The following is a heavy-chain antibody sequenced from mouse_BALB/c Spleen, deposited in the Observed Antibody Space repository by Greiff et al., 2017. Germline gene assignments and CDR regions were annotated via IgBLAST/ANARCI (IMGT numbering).Heavy chain of an antibody. J-gene: IGHJ3*01. CDR1: GYTFTDYA. CDR3: ARLGYGNYDWFAY. D-gene: IGHD2-1*01. CDR2: ISTYYGNT. V-gene: IGHV1-67*01. Sequence: QVQLKQSGPELVRPGVSVKISCKGSGYTFTDYAMHWVKQSHAKSLEWTGVISTYYGNTNYNQKFKGKATMTVDKSSSTAYMELARLTSEDSAIYYCARLGYGNYDWFAYWGQGTLVTVSA.